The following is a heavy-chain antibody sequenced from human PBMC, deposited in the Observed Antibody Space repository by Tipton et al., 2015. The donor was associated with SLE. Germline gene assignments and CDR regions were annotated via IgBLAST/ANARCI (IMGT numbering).Heavy chain of an antibody. CDR2: IHYSGTT. CDR1: GGSISSYY. J-gene: IGHJ4*02. D-gene: IGHD3-3*01. CDR3: ARRGYDFLGYFDY. Sequence: TLSLTCTVSGGSISSYYWGWIRQPPGKGLEWIGSIHYSGTTYFKPSLKSRVTISVDTSKNRFSLKLSSVTAADTAVYYCARRGYDFLGYFDYWGQGTLVTVSS. V-gene: IGHV4-39*01.